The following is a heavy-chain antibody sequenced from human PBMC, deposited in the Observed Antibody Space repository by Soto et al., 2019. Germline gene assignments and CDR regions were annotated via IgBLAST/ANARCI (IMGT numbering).Heavy chain of an antibody. V-gene: IGHV1-69*13. J-gene: IGHJ6*02. D-gene: IGHD6-13*01. CDR2: IIPIFGTA. CDR1: GGTFSSYA. CDR3: ASDSWPSPIAAAGTYYYYGMDV. Sequence: SVKVSCKASGGTFSSYAISWVRQAPGQGLEWMGGIIPIFGTANYAQKFQGRVTITADESTSTAYMELSSLRSEDTAVYYCASDSWPSPIAAAGTYYYYGMDVWGQGTTVTVSS.